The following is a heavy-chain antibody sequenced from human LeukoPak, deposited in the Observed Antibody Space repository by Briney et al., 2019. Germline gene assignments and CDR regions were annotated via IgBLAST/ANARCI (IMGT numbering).Heavy chain of an antibody. J-gene: IGHJ6*02. Sequence: PGRSLRLSCAASGFTFSSYGMHWVRQAPGKGLEWVAVISYDGSNKYYADSVKGRFTISRDNSKNTLHLQMNSLRAEDTAVYYCAKARGGSYPIYYYYGMDVWGQGTTVTVSS. V-gene: IGHV3-30*18. CDR3: AKARGGSYPIYYYYGMDV. D-gene: IGHD1-26*01. CDR1: GFTFSSYG. CDR2: ISYDGSNK.